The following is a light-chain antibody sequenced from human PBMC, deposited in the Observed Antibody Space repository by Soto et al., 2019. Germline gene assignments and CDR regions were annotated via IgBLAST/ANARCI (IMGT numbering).Light chain of an antibody. CDR2: GAS. CDR3: HQYNDWPRFT. J-gene: IGKJ3*01. Sequence: EIVMTQSPATLSVSPGERATLSCRASQSVSTDLAWYQQNPGQAPRRLIYGASTRATGIPARLSGSGSGTEFTLTINSLQSEDLAIYYCHQYNDWPRFTFGPGTKVEIK. V-gene: IGKV3-15*01. CDR1: QSVSTD.